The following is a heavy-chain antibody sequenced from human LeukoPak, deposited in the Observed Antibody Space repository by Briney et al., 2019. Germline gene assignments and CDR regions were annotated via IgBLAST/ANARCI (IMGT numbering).Heavy chain of an antibody. CDR2: ISYDGSNK. D-gene: IGHD1-26*01. CDR3: ASYSGAFDY. CDR1: GFTFSSYG. J-gene: IGHJ4*02. V-gene: IGHV3-30*03. Sequence: PGGSLRLSCAASGFTFSSYGMHWVRQAPGKGLEWVAVISYDGSNKYYADSVKGRFTISRDNSKNTLYLQMNSLRAEDTAVYYCASYSGAFDYWGQGTLVTVSS.